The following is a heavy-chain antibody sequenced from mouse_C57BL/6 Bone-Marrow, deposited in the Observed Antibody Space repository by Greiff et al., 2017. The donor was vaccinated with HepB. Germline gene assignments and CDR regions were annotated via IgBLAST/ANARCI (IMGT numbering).Heavy chain of an antibody. CDR3: AISAGGFYSYFDV. CDR1: GYTFTSYW. J-gene: IGHJ1*03. Sequence: QVQLQQPGAELVKPGASVKVSCKASGYTFTSYWMHWVKQRPGQGLEWIGRIHPSDSDTNYNQKFKGKATLTVDKSSSTAYMQRSSLTSEDSAVYYCAISAGGFYSYFDVWGTGTTVTVSS. CDR2: IHPSDSDT. V-gene: IGHV1-74*01.